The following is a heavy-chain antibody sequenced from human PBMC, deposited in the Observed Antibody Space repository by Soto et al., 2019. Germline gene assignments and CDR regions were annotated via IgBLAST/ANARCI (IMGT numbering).Heavy chain of an antibody. CDR3: AGSDYDVDFDY. Sequence: QMQLQESGPGLVKPSETLSLTCTVSGDSLTSYYWSWLRQPPGKGLEWIGYIYYSGSINYNPSLESRVTISIDTSRNQFSLELSSMTAADTAVYYCAGSDYDVDFDYWGRGTLVIVSS. J-gene: IGHJ4*02. D-gene: IGHD3-3*01. CDR1: GDSLTSYY. CDR2: IYYSGSI. V-gene: IGHV4-59*01.